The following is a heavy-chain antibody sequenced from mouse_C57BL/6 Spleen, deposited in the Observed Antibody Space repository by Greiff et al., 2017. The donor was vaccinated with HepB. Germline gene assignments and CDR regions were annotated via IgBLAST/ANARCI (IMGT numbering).Heavy chain of an antibody. CDR3: ARQAFITTVFDY. D-gene: IGHD1-1*01. CDR1: GFTFSSYT. J-gene: IGHJ2*01. Sequence: EVQGVESGGGLVKPGGSLKLSCAASGFTFSSYTMSWVRQTPEKRLEWVATISGGGGNTYYPDSVKGRFTISRDNAKNTLYLQMSSLRSEDTALYYCARQAFITTVFDYWGQGTTLTVSS. V-gene: IGHV5-9*01. CDR2: ISGGGGNT.